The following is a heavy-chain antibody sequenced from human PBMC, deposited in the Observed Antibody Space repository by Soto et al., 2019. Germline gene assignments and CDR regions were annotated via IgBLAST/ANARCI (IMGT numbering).Heavy chain of an antibody. D-gene: IGHD4-17*01. CDR2: INHSGST. V-gene: IGHV4-34*01. CDR1: GGSFSGYY. CDR3: ARGLFATVAKKRYYYYGMDV. Sequence: SETLSLTCAVYGGSFSGYYWSWIRQPPGKGLDWIGEINHSGSTNYNPSLKSRVTISVDTSKNQFSLKLSSVTAADTAVYYCARGLFATVAKKRYYYYGMDVWGQGTTVTVSS. J-gene: IGHJ6*02.